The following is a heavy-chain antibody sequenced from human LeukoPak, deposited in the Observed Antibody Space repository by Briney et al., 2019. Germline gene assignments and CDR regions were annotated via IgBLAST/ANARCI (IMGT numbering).Heavy chain of an antibody. CDR1: GFTFSSYW. Sequence: GGSLRLSCAASGFTFSSYWVSWVRQAPGKGLEWVANIKQDGSEKYYVDSVKGRFTISRDNAKNSLYLQMNSLRAEDTAVYYCARGGPSVRYFDWLSSARRNDYWGQGTLVTVSS. CDR3: ARGGPSVRYFDWLSSARRNDY. D-gene: IGHD3-9*01. V-gene: IGHV3-7*04. J-gene: IGHJ4*02. CDR2: IKQDGSEK.